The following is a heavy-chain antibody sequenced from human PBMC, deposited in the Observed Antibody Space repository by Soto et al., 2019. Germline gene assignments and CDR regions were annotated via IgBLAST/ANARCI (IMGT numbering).Heavy chain of an antibody. Sequence: QVTLKESGPVLVKPTETLTLTCTVSGFSLSGARMGVSWIRQPPGKALEWLAHIFSTDEKSYNTSLKSRLTISKDTSKSQVVLTMTNMDPVDTATYYCARIRGQYIAVAGTDFWGQGTLVTVSS. CDR3: ARIRGQYIAVAGTDF. V-gene: IGHV2-26*01. J-gene: IGHJ4*02. CDR2: IFSTDEK. CDR1: GFSLSGARMG. D-gene: IGHD6-19*01.